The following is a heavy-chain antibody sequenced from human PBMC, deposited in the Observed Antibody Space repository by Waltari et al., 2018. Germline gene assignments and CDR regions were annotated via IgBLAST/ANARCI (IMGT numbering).Heavy chain of an antibody. CDR2: ISWDSNSI. Sequence: EVQLVESGGGLVQPGRSLRLSCAVSGFKFDSYGMNWVRQAPGKGRGGVSGISWDSNSIHYADSLEGRFTMSRDNPKNSLYLQMNSLRTEDTALYYCVRGVGPYYSMYGMDVWGQGTTVTVSS. J-gene: IGHJ6*02. CDR1: GFKFDSYG. V-gene: IGHV3-9*01. CDR3: VRGVGPYYSMYGMDV. D-gene: IGHD4-4*01.